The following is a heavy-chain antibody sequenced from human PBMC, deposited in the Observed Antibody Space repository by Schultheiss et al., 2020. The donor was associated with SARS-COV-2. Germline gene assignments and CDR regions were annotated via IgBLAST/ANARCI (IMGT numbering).Heavy chain of an antibody. V-gene: IGHV5-51*01. J-gene: IGHJ4*02. Sequence: GESLKISCKGSGFSFITHGIGWVRQMPGKGLEWMGTVYPGDSDTRYSPSFQGQVTISADKSISTAYLQWSTLKASDTAMYYCARLEGYYFDGSGYYYFDHWGQGALVTVSS. CDR3: ARLEGYYFDGSGYYYFDH. CDR1: GFSFITHG. D-gene: IGHD3-22*01. CDR2: VYPGDSDT.